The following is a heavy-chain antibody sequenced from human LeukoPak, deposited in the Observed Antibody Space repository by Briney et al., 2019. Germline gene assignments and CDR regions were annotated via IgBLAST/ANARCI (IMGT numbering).Heavy chain of an antibody. CDR2: ISTTSTYI. Sequence: GGSLRLSCAASGFTFSDYSTNWVRQAPGKGLEWVSSISTTSTYIYYADSVKGRFTISRDNAKNSLYLQMNSLRAEDTAVYYCARGGIYSKAFDYWGQGTLVTVSS. J-gene: IGHJ4*02. CDR3: ARGGIYSKAFDY. D-gene: IGHD4-11*01. CDR1: GFTFSDYS. V-gene: IGHV3-21*01.